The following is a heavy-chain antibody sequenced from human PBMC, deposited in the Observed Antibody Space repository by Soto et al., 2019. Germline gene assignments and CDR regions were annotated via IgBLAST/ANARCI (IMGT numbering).Heavy chain of an antibody. J-gene: IGHJ6*02. D-gene: IGHD3-9*01. CDR2: INPNSGGT. V-gene: IGHV1-2*04. CDR1: GYTFTGYY. Sequence: ASVKVSCKASGYTFTGYYMHWVRQAPGQGLEWMGWINPNSGGTNYAQKFQGWVTMTRDTSISTAYMELSRLRSDDTAVYYCAREVLRYFDWSPRYGMDVWGQGTTVTVSS. CDR3: AREVLRYFDWSPRYGMDV.